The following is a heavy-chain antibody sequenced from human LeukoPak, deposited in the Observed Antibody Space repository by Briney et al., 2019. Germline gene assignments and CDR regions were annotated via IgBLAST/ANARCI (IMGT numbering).Heavy chain of an antibody. D-gene: IGHD5-12*01. Sequence: SETLSLTCTVSGGSISSYYWSWIRQPAGKGLEWIGRIYTSGSTNYNPSLKSRVTMSVDTSKNQFSLKLSSVTAADTAVYYCARGGPSGYGKLYAFDIWGQGTMVTVSS. J-gene: IGHJ3*02. CDR2: IYTSGST. V-gene: IGHV4-4*07. CDR1: GGSISSYY. CDR3: ARGGPSGYGKLYAFDI.